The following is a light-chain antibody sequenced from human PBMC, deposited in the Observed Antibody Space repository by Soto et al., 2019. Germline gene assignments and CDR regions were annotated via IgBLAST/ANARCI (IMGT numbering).Light chain of an antibody. Sequence: EIVLTQSPATLSLSPGERATLSCRASQSVSTSLAWYQQKPGQAPRLLIYDASNRATGITARFSGSGSGTDFSLTISSVEPEDFALYYCQQRSHTFGGGTKVEIK. CDR1: QSVSTS. CDR3: QQRSHT. J-gene: IGKJ4*01. V-gene: IGKV3-11*01. CDR2: DAS.